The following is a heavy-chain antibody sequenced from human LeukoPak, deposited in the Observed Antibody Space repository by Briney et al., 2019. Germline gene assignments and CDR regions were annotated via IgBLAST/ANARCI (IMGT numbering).Heavy chain of an antibody. CDR3: ARGPGGVTTVLDY. Sequence: SETLSLTCAVSGYSISSGSYWGWIRPPPGKGLEWIGSIYHSGSTYYNPSLKSRVTISVDTSKNQFSLKLSSVTAADTAVYYCARGPGGVTTVLDYWGQGTLVTVSS. J-gene: IGHJ4*02. D-gene: IGHD4-17*01. CDR1: GYSISSGSY. V-gene: IGHV4-38-2*01. CDR2: IYHSGST.